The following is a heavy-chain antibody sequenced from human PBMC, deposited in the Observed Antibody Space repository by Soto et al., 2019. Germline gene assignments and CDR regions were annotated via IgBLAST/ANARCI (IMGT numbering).Heavy chain of an antibody. Sequence: ASVKGSWKVAGYTLSELSMHWVRRAPGKGLEWMGGFDPEYGETSYAQKFQGRVTMTEDTSTDTAYMELSSLRSEDTAVYYCATQATYTMIIRYWGQGTLVTVSS. D-gene: IGHD3-22*01. J-gene: IGHJ4*02. V-gene: IGHV1-24*01. CDR2: FDPEYGET. CDR3: ATQATYTMIIRY. CDR1: GYTLSELS.